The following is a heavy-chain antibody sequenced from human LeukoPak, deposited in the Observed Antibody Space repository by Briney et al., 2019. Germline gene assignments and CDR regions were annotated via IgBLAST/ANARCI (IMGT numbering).Heavy chain of an antibody. J-gene: IGHJ4*02. Sequence: GGSLRLSCAASGFTFSDYYMSWIRQAPGKGLEWVSYISSSGSTIYYADSVKGRFTISRDNAKNSLYLQMNSLRAEDTVVYYCARDHGSITMIVVAPEYYFDYWGQGTLVTVSS. D-gene: IGHD3-22*01. CDR1: GFTFSDYY. CDR2: ISSSGSTI. V-gene: IGHV3-11*01. CDR3: ARDHGSITMIVVAPEYYFDY.